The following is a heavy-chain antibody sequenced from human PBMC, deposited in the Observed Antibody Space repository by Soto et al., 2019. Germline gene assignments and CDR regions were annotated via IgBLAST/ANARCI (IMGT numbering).Heavy chain of an antibody. CDR1: GYTFINYD. Sequence: QVQLVQSGAEVRKPGASVKVSCKASGYTFINYDINWVRQATGQGLEWMGWMTPKSGYTGYAQKCQGRLTMTRDTSTGTAYMELSSLRSEDTAVYYCARNPYGTGLFDPWGQGTLITVSS. J-gene: IGHJ5*02. D-gene: IGHD2-8*02. CDR2: MTPKSGYT. CDR3: ARNPYGTGLFDP. V-gene: IGHV1-8*01.